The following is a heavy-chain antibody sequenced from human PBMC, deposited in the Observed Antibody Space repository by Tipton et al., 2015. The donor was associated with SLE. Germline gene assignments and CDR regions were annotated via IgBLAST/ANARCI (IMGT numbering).Heavy chain of an antibody. D-gene: IGHD2/OR15-2a*01. Sequence: TLSLTCTVSGGSITSDSYYWGWIRQPAGKGLERVGSIYYSGSTYYNPSLKSRVTISVDTSKNQFSLKLSSVTAADTAVYYCARGPAVTTYYYYYYYMDVWGKGTTVTVSS. V-gene: IGHV4-39*07. CDR1: GGSITSDSYY. J-gene: IGHJ6*03. CDR2: IYYSGST. CDR3: ARGPAVTTYYYYYYYMDV.